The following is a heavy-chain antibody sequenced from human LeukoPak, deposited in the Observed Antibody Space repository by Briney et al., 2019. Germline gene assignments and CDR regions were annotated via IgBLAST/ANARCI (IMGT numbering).Heavy chain of an antibody. CDR1: GGSISSYY. J-gene: IGHJ1*01. V-gene: IGHV4-59*01. D-gene: IGHD1-14*01. CDR2: VYYSGST. CDR3: ASSSRMEYCQH. Sequence: SEALSLTCTVSGGSISSYYWSWIRQPPGKGLEWIGYVYYSGSTNYNPSLKSRVTISVDTSKNQFSLRLSSGTAADTAGYYCASSSRMEYCQHGGQGTLVTVSS.